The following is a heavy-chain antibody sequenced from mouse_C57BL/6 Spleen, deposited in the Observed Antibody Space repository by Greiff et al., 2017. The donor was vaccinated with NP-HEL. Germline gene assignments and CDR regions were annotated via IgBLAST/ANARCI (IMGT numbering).Heavy chain of an antibody. CDR1: GFTFSSYA. D-gene: IGHD1-1*01. J-gene: IGHJ2*01. Sequence: EVKLVESGGGLVKPGGSLKLSCAASGFTFSSYAMSWVRQTPEKRLEWVATISDGGSYTYYPDNVKGRFTISRDNAKNNLYLQMSHLKSEDTAMYDCARGRSSYDYFDYWGQGTTLTVSS. CDR3: ARGRSSYDYFDY. CDR2: ISDGGSYT. V-gene: IGHV5-4*03.